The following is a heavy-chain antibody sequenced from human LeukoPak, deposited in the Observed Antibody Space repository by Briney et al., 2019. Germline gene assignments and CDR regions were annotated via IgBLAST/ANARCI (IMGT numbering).Heavy chain of an antibody. J-gene: IGHJ5*02. CDR3: ARGSRREYSSSRWFDP. Sequence: KTSETLSLTCAVYGGSFSGYYWSWIRQPPGKGLEWIGEINHSGSTNYNPSLKSRVTISVDTSKNQFSLKLSSVTAADTAVYYCARGSRREYSSSRWFDPWGQGTLVTVSS. CDR2: INHSGST. V-gene: IGHV4-34*01. CDR1: GGSFSGYY. D-gene: IGHD6-6*01.